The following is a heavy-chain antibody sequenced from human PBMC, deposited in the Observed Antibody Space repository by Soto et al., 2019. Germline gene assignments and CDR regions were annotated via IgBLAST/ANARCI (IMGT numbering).Heavy chain of an antibody. CDR3: ATPGFRGSSAYYGMDV. V-gene: IGHV1-24*01. J-gene: IGHJ6*02. Sequence: ASVKVSCKVSGYTLTELSMHWVRPAPVKGLEWMVGIEPEDGETIYAQKFQGRVTMTEDTSTDTAYMELSSLRSEDTAVYYCATPGFRGSSAYYGMDVWAQGPTVTVS. D-gene: IGHD1-26*01. CDR2: IEPEDGET. CDR1: GYTLTELS.